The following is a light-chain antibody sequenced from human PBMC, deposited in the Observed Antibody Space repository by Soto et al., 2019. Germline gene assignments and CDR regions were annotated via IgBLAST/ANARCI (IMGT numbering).Light chain of an antibody. Sequence: DIQMTQSPSSLSASVGDRVTITCRAGQGIRNDLIWYQQKPGKAPKRLIYGASSLQSGVPSRFSGSGSGTEFTLTISSLQPEDFATYYCQHYNSYSEAFGQGTKVDIK. V-gene: IGKV1-17*01. CDR2: GAS. J-gene: IGKJ1*01. CDR1: QGIRND. CDR3: QHYNSYSEA.